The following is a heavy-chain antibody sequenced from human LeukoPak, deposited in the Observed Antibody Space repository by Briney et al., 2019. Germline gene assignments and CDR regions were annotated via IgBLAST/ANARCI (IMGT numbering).Heavy chain of an antibody. D-gene: IGHD6-6*01. V-gene: IGHV6-1*01. CDR1: GDSVSSSSDA. J-gene: IGHJ4*02. Sequence: SQTLSLTCAISGDSVSSSSDAWNWIRQSPSRGLEWLGRTYYRSNDYAVSVKSRMTINADTSKNQVSLQLSSVTPEDTAVYYCTRDGSSSSFDYWGQGTLVTVSS. CDR2: TYYRSN. CDR3: TRDGSSSSFDY.